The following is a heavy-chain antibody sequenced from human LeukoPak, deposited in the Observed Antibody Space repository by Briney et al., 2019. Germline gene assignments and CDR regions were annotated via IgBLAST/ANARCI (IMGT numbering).Heavy chain of an antibody. CDR3: ARDNKTARWAFDI. CDR2: IYSGVST. CDR1: GFTVSSNY. V-gene: IGHV3-53*01. J-gene: IGHJ3*02. Sequence: GSLRLSCAASGFTVSSNYMSWVRQAPGKGLEWVSVIYSGVSTYYADSVKGRFTISRDNSTNTLYLQMNSLRAEDTDVYYCARDNKTARWAFDIWGQGTMVTVSS. D-gene: IGHD5-18*01.